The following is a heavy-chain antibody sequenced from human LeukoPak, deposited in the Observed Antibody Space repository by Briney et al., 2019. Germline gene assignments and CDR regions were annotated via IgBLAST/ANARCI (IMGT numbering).Heavy chain of an antibody. CDR3: ARDFRYSGFAAGSIGAY. Sequence: PGGSLRLSCAASGFTFGRYSMNWDRQAPGKGLEWISYISGSSSDMKYADSVKGRFTISRDNAKNSLYLQMNSLRAEDTAVYYCARDFRYSGFAAGSIGAYWGQGTLVTVSS. V-gene: IGHV3-48*01. D-gene: IGHD5-12*01. J-gene: IGHJ4*02. CDR2: ISGSSSDM. CDR1: GFTFGRYS.